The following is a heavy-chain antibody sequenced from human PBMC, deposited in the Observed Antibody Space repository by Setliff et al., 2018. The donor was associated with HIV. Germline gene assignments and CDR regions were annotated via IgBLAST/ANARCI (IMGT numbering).Heavy chain of an antibody. J-gene: IGHJ5*02. D-gene: IGHD3-22*01. Sequence: PSETLSLTCTVSGGSASNSRYYWAWIRQPPGKGLEYIGSIHYNEKTYCNPSLKSRVTISIDTSKNQFSLNLTSVTAADTAVYYCASRVYYYDSNNFLREEGFDPWGQGTLVTVSS. CDR3: ASRVYYYDSNNFLREEGFDP. CDR1: GGSASNSRYY. V-gene: IGHV4-39*01. CDR2: IHYNEKT.